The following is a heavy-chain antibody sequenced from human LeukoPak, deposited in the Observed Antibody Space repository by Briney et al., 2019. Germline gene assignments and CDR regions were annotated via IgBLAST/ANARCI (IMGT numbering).Heavy chain of an antibody. Sequence: SVKVSCKASGFTFTSSATQWVRQARGQRLEWIGWIVVGSGNTNYAQKFQGRVTITADKSTSTAYMELSSLRSEDTAVYYCARARERSSWYQFDYWGQGTLVTVSS. CDR2: IVVGSGNT. CDR3: ARARERSSWYQFDY. V-gene: IGHV1-58*02. J-gene: IGHJ4*02. CDR1: GFTFTSSA. D-gene: IGHD6-13*01.